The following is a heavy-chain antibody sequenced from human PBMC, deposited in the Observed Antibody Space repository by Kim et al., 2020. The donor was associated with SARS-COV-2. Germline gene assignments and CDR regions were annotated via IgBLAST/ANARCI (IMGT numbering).Heavy chain of an antibody. CDR3: VRGWRGLGFCTGGTCFSFDY. D-gene: IGHD2-8*02. V-gene: IGHV5-51*01. J-gene: IGHJ4*02. Sequence: GESLKISCQASEYSFTNYWIGWVRQRPGKGLEWMGIIYPGDSDPRYSPSFQGQVTMSVDRALNTAYLQWSSLEASDTAMYYCVRGWRGLGFCTGGTCFSFDYWGQGTPVTVSS. CDR1: EYSFTNYW. CDR2: IYPGDSDP.